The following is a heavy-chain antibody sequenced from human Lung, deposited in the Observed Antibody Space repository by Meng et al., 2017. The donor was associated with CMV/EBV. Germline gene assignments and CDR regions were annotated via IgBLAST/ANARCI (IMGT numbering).Heavy chain of an antibody. CDR1: GGTLSGYY. D-gene: IGHD6-6*01. V-gene: IGHV4-34*01. J-gene: IGHJ4*02. CDR3: ARQYSSAYYSDY. Sequence: TGGIYGGTLSGYYWSWIRQTPGKGLEWIGEIRHSGDTTNYNPSLKSRVTISIVTSKKQFSLKLSAVTAADTAVYYCARQYSSAYYSDYWGQGTLVTVSS. CDR2: IRHSGDTT.